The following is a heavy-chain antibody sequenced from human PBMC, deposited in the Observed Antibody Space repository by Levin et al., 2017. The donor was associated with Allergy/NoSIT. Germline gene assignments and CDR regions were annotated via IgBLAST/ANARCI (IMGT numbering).Heavy chain of an antibody. V-gene: IGHV3-7*01. J-gene: IGHJ4*02. CDR2: MKYDESEK. CDR3: ARGPRERWQGLCDY. CDR1: GFIFRSYW. D-gene: IGHD5-24*01. Sequence: ETLSLTCAASGFIFRSYWMSWVRQAPGKGLEWVANMKYDESEKYYAESVKGRFTISRDNAKNSLYLQMNLLRAEDTAVYYCARGPRERWQGLCDYWGQGTLIIVSS.